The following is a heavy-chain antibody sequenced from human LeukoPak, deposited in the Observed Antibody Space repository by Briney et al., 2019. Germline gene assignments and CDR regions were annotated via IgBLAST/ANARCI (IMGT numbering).Heavy chain of an antibody. J-gene: IGHJ5*02. CDR3: ASRRFVELFSS. CDR1: GGSISSYY. D-gene: IGHD3-10*01. V-gene: IGHV4-34*01. Sequence: PSETLSLTRTVSGGSISSYYWSWIRQPPGKGLEWIGEINHSGSTNYNPSLKSRVTISVDTSKNQFSLKLTSVTAADTAVYYCASRRFVELFSSWGQGTLVSVSA. CDR2: INHSGST.